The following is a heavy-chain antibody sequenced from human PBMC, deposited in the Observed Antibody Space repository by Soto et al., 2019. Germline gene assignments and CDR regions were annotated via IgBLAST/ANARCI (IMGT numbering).Heavy chain of an antibody. V-gene: IGHV6-1*01. J-gene: IGHJ4*02. CDR1: GDSVSSNSAA. Sequence: PWQTLSLTCAISGDSVSSNSAAWNWIRQSPSRGLEWLGRTYHRSKWYNDYAVSVKSRITINPDTSKNQFSLQLNSVTPEDTAVYYCARDRVTIFGVVINFDFWGQGTLATVSS. D-gene: IGHD3-3*01. CDR3: ARDRVTIFGVVINFDF. CDR2: TYHRSKWYN.